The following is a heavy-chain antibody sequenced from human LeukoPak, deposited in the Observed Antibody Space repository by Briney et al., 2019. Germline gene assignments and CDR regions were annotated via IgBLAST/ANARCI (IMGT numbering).Heavy chain of an antibody. Sequence: GASVKVSCKASGGTFSSYAISWVRQAPGQGLEWMGGIIPIFGTANYAQKFQGRVTITADESTSTAYMELSSLRSEDTAVYYCARMYYDFWSGYEGDYWGQGTLVTVSS. J-gene: IGHJ4*02. CDR3: ARMYYDFWSGYEGDY. CDR2: IIPIFGTA. CDR1: GGTFSSYA. V-gene: IGHV1-69*13. D-gene: IGHD3-3*01.